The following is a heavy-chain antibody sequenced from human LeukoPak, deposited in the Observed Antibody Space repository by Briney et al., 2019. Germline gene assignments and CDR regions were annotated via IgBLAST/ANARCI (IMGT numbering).Heavy chain of an antibody. CDR3: ASKINCSGGSCYFDY. Sequence: KLSETLSLTCAVYGGSFSGYYWSWIRQPPGKGLEWIGEINHSGSTNYNPSLKSRVTISVDTSKNQFSLKLSSVTAADTAVYYCASKINCSGGSCYFDYWGQGTLVTVSS. CDR2: INHSGST. CDR1: GGSFSGYY. D-gene: IGHD2-15*01. V-gene: IGHV4-34*01. J-gene: IGHJ4*02.